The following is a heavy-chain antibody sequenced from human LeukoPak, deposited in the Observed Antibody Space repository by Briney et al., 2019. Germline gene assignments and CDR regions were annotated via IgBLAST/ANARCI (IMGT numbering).Heavy chain of an antibody. D-gene: IGHD1-26*01. CDR1: GGSISSYY. CDR3: ATRSTGVAVTFDS. J-gene: IGHJ4*02. V-gene: IGHV4-59*01. CDR2: IYDSGNT. Sequence: SETLSLTCTVSGGSISSYYWSWIRQPPGKGLEWIGYIYDSGNTNYNPSLKSRVTISVDTSKNQFSLKLSSVTAADTAVYYCATRSTGVAVTFDSWGQGALVTVSS.